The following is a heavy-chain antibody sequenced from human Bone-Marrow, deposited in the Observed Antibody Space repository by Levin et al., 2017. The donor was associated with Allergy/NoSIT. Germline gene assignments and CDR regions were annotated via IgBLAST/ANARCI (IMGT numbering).Heavy chain of an antibody. CDR1: GFTFSSYG. CDR3: ARDAFPVPRKGYHRYTLDY. Sequence: GGSLRLSCAASGFTFSSYGMHWVRQAPGKGLEWVAVIWYDGSNKYYADSVKGRFTISRDNSKNTLYLQMNSLRAEDTAVYYCARDAFPVPRKGYHRYTLDYWGQGTLVTVSS. D-gene: IGHD3-16*02. J-gene: IGHJ4*02. V-gene: IGHV3-33*01. CDR2: IWYDGSNK.